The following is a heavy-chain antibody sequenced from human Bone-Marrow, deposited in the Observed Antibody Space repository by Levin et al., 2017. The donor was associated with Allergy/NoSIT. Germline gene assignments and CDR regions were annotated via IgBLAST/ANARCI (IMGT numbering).Heavy chain of an antibody. V-gene: IGHV4-39*01. CDR3: ARRTEGRDDYGDFIDY. CDR2: IYYSGST. Sequence: SETLSLTCTVSGGSISSSSYYWGWIRQPPGKGLEWIGSIYYSGSTYYNPSLKSRVTISVDTSKNQFSLSLSSVTAADTAVYYCARRTEGRDDYGDFIDYWGQGTLVTVSS. CDR1: GGSISSSSYY. D-gene: IGHD4-17*01. J-gene: IGHJ4*02.